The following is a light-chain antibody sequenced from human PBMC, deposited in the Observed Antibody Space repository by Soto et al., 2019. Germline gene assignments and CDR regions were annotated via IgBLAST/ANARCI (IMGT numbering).Light chain of an antibody. CDR3: SSYAGSNNVV. Sequence: QSALTQPPSASGSPGQSVTISCTGTSSDVGGYNYVSWYQQHPGKAPKLMIYDVTKRPSGVPDRFSGSKTGSTASLTVSGRQAEDEADYSCSSYAGSNNVVFGGGTKLTVL. J-gene: IGLJ2*01. CDR1: SSDVGGYNY. CDR2: DVT. V-gene: IGLV2-8*01.